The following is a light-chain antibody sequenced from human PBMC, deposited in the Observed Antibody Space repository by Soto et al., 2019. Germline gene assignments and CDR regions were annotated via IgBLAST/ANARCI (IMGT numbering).Light chain of an antibody. CDR3: SSYTTTTTPVV. CDR1: SSDIGTYDY. CDR2: KVT. J-gene: IGLJ2*01. Sequence: QSALTQPASVSGSPGQSITISCTGTSSDIGTYDYVSWYQHHPGKAPKLMIYKVTNRPSGVSDRFSGSKSGKTASLTISGLQAEDEADYYCSSYTTTTTPVVFGGGTKLTVL. V-gene: IGLV2-14*01.